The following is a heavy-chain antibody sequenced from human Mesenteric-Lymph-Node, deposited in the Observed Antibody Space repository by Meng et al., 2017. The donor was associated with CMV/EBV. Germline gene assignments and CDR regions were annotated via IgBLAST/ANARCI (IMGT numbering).Heavy chain of an antibody. CDR1: GFTVNNNY. Sequence: GGSLRLSCAASGFTVNNNYMTWVRQAPGKGLEWVSEISASGGSTNYADSVKGRFTISRDNSKNTVYLQMNSLRAEDTALYYCAKAFPYVTGHYYYALDVWGQGTTVTVSS. CDR3: AKAFPYVTGHYYYALDV. V-gene: IGHV3-23*01. CDR2: ISASGGST. D-gene: IGHD2-8*02. J-gene: IGHJ6*02.